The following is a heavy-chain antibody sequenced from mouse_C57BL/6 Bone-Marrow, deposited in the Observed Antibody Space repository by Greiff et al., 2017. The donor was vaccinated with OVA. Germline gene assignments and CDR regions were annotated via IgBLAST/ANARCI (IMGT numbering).Heavy chain of an antibody. CDR2: ISYSGST. V-gene: IGHV3-1*01. J-gene: IGHJ1*03. Sequence: VQLKESGPGMVKPSQSLSLTCTVTGYSITSGYDWHWIRHFPGNKLEWMGYISYSGSTNYNPSLKSRIPITHDTSKNHFFLKLNSVTTEDTATYYCARKGAGTFWYFDVWGTGTTVTVSA. D-gene: IGHD4-1*01. CDR1: GYSITSGYD. CDR3: ARKGAGTFWYFDV.